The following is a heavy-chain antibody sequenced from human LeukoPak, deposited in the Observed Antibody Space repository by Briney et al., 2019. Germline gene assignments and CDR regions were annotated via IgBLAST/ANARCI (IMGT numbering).Heavy chain of an antibody. J-gene: IGHJ2*01. V-gene: IGHV4-31*03. CDR3: ARVRTRHWYFDL. Sequence: SETLSLTCTVSGGSISSGGYYWRWIRQHPGKGLEWIGYIYYSGSTYYNPSLKSRVTISVDTSKNQFSLKLSSVTAADTAVYYCARVRTRHWYFDLWGRGTLVTVSS. CDR2: IYYSGST. CDR1: GGSISSGGYY.